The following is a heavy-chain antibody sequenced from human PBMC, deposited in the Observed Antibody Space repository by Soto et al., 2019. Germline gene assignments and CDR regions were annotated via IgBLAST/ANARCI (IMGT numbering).Heavy chain of an antibody. J-gene: IGHJ6*02. V-gene: IGHV3-11*06. D-gene: IGHD3-22*01. Sequence: WGSLRLSCAASGFTFSNYAMSWIRQAPGKGLEWVSYISSSSSYTDYADSVKGRFTISRDNAKNSLYLQMNSLRAEDTAVYYCARDYYDSSGYYPNSYYYGLDVWAQGTTVTVSS. CDR3: ARDYYDSSGYYPNSYYYGLDV. CDR1: GFTFSNYA. CDR2: ISSSSSYT.